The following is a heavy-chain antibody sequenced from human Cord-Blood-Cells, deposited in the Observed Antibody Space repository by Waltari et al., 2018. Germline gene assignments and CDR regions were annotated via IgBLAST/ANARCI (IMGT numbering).Heavy chain of an antibody. CDR2: FDPEEGET. Sequence: QVQLVQSGAEVKKPGASVKVSCKVSGYTLTELSMHWVRQAPGKGLEWMGGFDPEEGETIYAQKFPSRVTMTEDTSTDAAYMELRSLRSEDTAVYYCATGLGTDYSNDYWGQGTLVTVSS. V-gene: IGHV1-24*01. J-gene: IGHJ4*02. CDR3: ATGLGTDYSNDY. D-gene: IGHD4-4*01. CDR1: GYTLTELS.